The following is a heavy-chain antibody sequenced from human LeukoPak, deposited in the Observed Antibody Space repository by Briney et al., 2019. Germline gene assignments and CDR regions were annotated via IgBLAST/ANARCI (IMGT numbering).Heavy chain of an antibody. CDR1: GFTFSSYW. V-gene: IGHV3-74*01. J-gene: IGHJ6*03. Sequence: PGGSLRLSCAASGFTFSSYWMHWVRQAPGKGLVWVSRINSDGSNTNYADSVKGRFTIPRDNAMNTLYLQMNSLRAEDTAVYYCARGASSSSSYYFYYMDVWGKGTTVTVSS. CDR2: INSDGSNT. CDR3: ARGASSSSSYYFYYMDV. D-gene: IGHD6-6*01.